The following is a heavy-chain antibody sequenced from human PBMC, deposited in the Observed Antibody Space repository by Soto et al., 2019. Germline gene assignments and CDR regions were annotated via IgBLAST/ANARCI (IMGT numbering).Heavy chain of an antibody. Sequence: EVQLVESGGGLVQPGESLRLSCAASGFTFSSYWMHWVRQAPGKGLVWVSRINSDGSSTSYAGSVKGRFTISRDNAKNTLYLQMNSLRAEATAVYYCVRTSLVVVAATREDYWGQGTLVTVSS. CDR1: GFTFSSYW. V-gene: IGHV3-74*01. J-gene: IGHJ4*02. D-gene: IGHD2-15*01. CDR3: VRTSLVVVAATREDY. CDR2: INSDGSST.